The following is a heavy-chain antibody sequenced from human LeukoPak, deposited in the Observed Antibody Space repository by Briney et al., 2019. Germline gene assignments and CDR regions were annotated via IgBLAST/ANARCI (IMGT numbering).Heavy chain of an antibody. CDR1: GFTFDSYA. V-gene: IGHV3-23*01. CDR3: ARGRMAPDF. D-gene: IGHD2-8*01. J-gene: IGHJ4*02. Sequence: GGSLRLSCAAAGFTFDSYAMSWVRQAPGKGLEWVSGISESGVSTYYADSVKGRFSISRDNSKNTVYMQMSSLRPDDTAIYYCARGRMAPDFWGQGTLVTVSS. CDR2: ISESGVST.